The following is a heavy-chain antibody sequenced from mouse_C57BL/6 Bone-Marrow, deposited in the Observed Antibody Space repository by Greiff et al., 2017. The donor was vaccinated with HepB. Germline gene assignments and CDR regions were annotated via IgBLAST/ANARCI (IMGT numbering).Heavy chain of an antibody. J-gene: IGHJ4*01. CDR2: IYPGSGNT. V-gene: IGHV1-76*01. CDR3: ARSVCPYAMDY. Sequence: QVQLQQSGAELVRPGASVKLSCKASGYTFTDYYINWVKQRPGQGLEWIARIYPGSGNTYYNEKFKGKATLTAEKSSSTAYMQLSSLTSEDSAVYLCARSVCPYAMDYWGQGTSVTVSS. CDR1: GYTFTDYY. D-gene: IGHD6-1*01.